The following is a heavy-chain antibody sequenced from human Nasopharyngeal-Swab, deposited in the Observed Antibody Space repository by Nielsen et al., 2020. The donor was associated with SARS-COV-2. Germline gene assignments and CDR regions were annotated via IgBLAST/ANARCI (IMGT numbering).Heavy chain of an antibody. Sequence: GESLKISCAASGFTFDDYAMHWVRQAPGKGLEWVSLISGDGGNTYYAESAKGRFTISRDNSKNSLYLQMNSLRTEDTALYYCAKAQGVATVANYYYFGMDVWGQGTTVTVSS. CDR1: GFTFDDYA. V-gene: IGHV3-43*02. J-gene: IGHJ6*02. D-gene: IGHD2-21*02. CDR3: AKAQGVATVANYYYFGMDV. CDR2: ISGDGGNT.